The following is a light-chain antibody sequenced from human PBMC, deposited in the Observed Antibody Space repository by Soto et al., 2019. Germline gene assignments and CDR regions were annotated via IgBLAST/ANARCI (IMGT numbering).Light chain of an antibody. CDR2: HVT. V-gene: IGLV2-11*01. J-gene: IGLJ3*02. CDR1: SSDIGTYDY. Sequence: QSALTQTRSVSGSPGQSVTISCTGTSSDIGTYDYVSWFQQHPGKAPKLMIYHVTNRPSGVPDRFSGSKSGDTASLTISGLQTEEEADYYCCSYAGYYTWVFGGGTQLTVL. CDR3: CSYAGYYTWV.